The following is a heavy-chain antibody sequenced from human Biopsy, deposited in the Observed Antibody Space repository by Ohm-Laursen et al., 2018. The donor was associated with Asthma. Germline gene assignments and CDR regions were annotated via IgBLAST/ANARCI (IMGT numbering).Heavy chain of an antibody. J-gene: IGHJ4*02. D-gene: IGHD3-22*01. Sequence: GASVKVSCKAPGGTFSNFAISWVRRAPGQGLEWLGGIMTVFGTTNYAQKFQGRVTITADESTSTAYMEVTSLRSEDTAIYYCARSYDTDSYPVLVLDYWGQGTLVTVSS. CDR2: IMTVFGTT. CDR1: GGTFSNFA. V-gene: IGHV1-69*13. CDR3: ARSYDTDSYPVLVLDY.